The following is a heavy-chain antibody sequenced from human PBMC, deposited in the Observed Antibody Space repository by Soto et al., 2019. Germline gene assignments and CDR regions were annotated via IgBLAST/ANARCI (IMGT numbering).Heavy chain of an antibody. D-gene: IGHD1-26*01. CDR3: TKASGSYLSFPWFDP. V-gene: IGHV3-23*01. J-gene: IGHJ5*02. CDR2: ITGSGDGA. CDR1: GFPFSSYA. Sequence: GGSLILSCAAAGFPFSSYAMNWVRKTPGQGLEWISSITGSGDGAFYADSVKGRFSISRDNSKNTLYLQMNSLRVEDTAVYYCTKASGSYLSFPWFDPWGQGTLVTVSS.